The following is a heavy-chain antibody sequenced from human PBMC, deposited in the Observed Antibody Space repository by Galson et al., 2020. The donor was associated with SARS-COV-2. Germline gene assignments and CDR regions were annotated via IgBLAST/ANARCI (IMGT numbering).Heavy chain of an antibody. CDR2: FDPQDGET. Sequence: ASVKVSCKVSGYTLTELSMHWVRQAPGKGLEWMGGFDPQDGETIYAHKFQGRVTMTEDTSTDTAYMELSSLRSEDTAVYYCATGYTIFGVIPPNYSGQGTLVTVSS. D-gene: IGHD3-3*01. CDR3: ATGYTIFGVIPPNY. J-gene: IGHJ4*02. CDR1: GYTLTELS. V-gene: IGHV1-24*01.